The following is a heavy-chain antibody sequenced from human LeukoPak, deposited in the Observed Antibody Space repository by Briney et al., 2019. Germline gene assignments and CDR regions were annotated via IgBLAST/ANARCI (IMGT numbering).Heavy chain of an antibody. Sequence: SETLSLTCNVSGGSINSSSYSWGWIRQPPGKGLEWVGSLYNRGSTYYNPSLKSRVTISVDTSNIQFSLKLSSVNAADTAVYYCARHPLRGWELQEPEGYFDFWGQGTLVTVSS. CDR1: GGSINSSSYS. CDR3: ARHPLRGWELQEPEGYFDF. J-gene: IGHJ4*02. CDR2: LYNRGST. V-gene: IGHV4-39*01. D-gene: IGHD1-26*01.